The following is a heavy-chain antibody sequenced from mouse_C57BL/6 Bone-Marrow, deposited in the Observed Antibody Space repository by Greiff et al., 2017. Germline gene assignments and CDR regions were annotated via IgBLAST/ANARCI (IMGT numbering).Heavy chain of an antibody. CDR3: ANEYGIDY. J-gene: IGHJ2*01. CDR1: GYTFTSYW. D-gene: IGHD1-1*01. V-gene: IGHV1-59*01. Sequence: QVQLQQPGAELVRPGTSVKLSCKASGYTFTSYWMHWVKQRPGQGLEWIGVIDPSDSYTNYNEKFKGKATLTVDTSYRTAYMQLSSLTSEDSAVYYCANEYGIDYWGQGTTLTVSS. CDR2: IDPSDSYT.